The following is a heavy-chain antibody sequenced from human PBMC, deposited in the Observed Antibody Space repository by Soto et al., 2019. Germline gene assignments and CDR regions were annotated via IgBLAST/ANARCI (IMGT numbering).Heavy chain of an antibody. CDR3: AKDKTEQQLVHEYFQH. CDR2: ISGSGENT. CDR1: GFTLSNYA. V-gene: IGHV3-23*01. J-gene: IGHJ1*01. D-gene: IGHD6-13*01. Sequence: GGSLRLSCAASGFTLSNYAMSWVRQAPGKGLEWVSSISGSGENTYYADSVKSRFTISRDNSKNTLYLQMNSLRAEDTALYYCAKDKTEQQLVHEYFQHWGQGTRVTVS.